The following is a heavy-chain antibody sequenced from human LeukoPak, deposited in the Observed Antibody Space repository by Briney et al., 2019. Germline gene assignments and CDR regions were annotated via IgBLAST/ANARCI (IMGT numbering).Heavy chain of an antibody. J-gene: IGHJ4*01. Sequence: GGSLRLSCAASGFTFSGSAMHWVRQASGKRLEGVGRIRSKANSYATAYAASVKGRFTISRDDSKNTAYLQMNSLKTEDTAVYYCTRSSSGDGDYGYWGHGTLVTVSS. CDR2: IRSKANSYAT. V-gene: IGHV3-73*01. CDR1: GFTFSGSA. CDR3: TRSSSGDGDYGY. D-gene: IGHD4-17*01.